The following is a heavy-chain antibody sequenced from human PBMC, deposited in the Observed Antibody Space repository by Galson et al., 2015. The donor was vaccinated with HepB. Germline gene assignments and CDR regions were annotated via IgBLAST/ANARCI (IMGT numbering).Heavy chain of an antibody. Sequence: SCKASGFTFTAYYLHWWRQAPGQGPEWMGWINPTDSGTSYSRTFQGRVTMTRDTSITTAYMELKRVTSDDTAMFFCSRGFDYWGQGTRVTVSS. CDR2: INPTDSGT. CDR1: GFTFTAYY. V-gene: IGHV1-2*02. J-gene: IGHJ4*02. CDR3: SRGFDY.